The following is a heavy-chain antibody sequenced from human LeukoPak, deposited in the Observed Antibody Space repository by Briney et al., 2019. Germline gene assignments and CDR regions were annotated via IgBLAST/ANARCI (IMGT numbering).Heavy chain of an antibody. D-gene: IGHD3-10*01. CDR2: IKRKSDGGTT. V-gene: IGHV3-15*01. CDR1: GLTFSNAW. J-gene: IGHJ4*02. CDR3: ARDSGITLLRGVIDY. Sequence: GGSLRLSCAASGLTFSNAWMSWVRQAPGKGLEWVGRIKRKSDGGTTDYAAPVKGRFTISRDNAKNSLYLQINSLRAEDTALYYCARDSGITLLRGVIDYWGQGTLVTVSS.